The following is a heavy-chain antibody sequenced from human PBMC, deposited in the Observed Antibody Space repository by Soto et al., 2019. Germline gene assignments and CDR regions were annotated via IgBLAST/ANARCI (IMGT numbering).Heavy chain of an antibody. CDR2: VWYDGRQK. J-gene: IGHJ4*02. V-gene: IGHV3-33*02. Sequence: QVPLAESGGGVVQPGSTLRLSCATSGFTFTNDVMHWVRQTTGKGREWVANVWYDGRQKWYADLAKGRFTISRANSANTVSLQMNSLRVEDTAVYYCATEPVESIWRIGSWGIDNWGKGTLVSVSS. CDR3: ATEPVESIWRIGSWGIDN. CDR1: GFTFTNDV. D-gene: IGHD6-13*01.